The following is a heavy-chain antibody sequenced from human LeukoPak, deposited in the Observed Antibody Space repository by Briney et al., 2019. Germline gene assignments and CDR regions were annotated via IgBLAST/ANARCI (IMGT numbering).Heavy chain of an antibody. V-gene: IGHV4-4*02. D-gene: IGHD4-11*01. CDR1: GGSISSNDW. CDR2: IYQSGST. J-gene: IGHJ5*02. CDR3: ARDQTNNWFDP. Sequence: SETPSLTCTVSGGSISSNDWWSWVRQPPGKGLEWIGEIYQSGSTNYNPSLKSRVTISVDKSKNQFSLKLTSVTAADTAVYYCARDQTNNWFDPWGQGTLVTVSS.